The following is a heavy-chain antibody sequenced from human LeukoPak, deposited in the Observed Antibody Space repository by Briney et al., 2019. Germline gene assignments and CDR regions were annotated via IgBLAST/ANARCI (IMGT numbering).Heavy chain of an antibody. CDR3: ARAGPPGYCSSTSCYGIYGMDV. Sequence: ASVKVSCKASGCTFTDYYMHWVRQAPGQGLEWMGWINPNSGGTNYAQKFQGRVTMTRDTSISTAYMELSRLRSDDTAVYYCARAGPPGYCSSTSCYGIYGMDVWGQGTTVTVSS. V-gene: IGHV1-2*02. D-gene: IGHD2-2*01. CDR1: GCTFTDYY. CDR2: INPNSGGT. J-gene: IGHJ6*02.